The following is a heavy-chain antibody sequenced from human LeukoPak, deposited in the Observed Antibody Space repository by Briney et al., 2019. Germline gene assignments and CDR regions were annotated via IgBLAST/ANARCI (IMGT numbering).Heavy chain of an antibody. Sequence: GGSLRLSCAASGFTFSDYYMSWVRQAPGKGLEWVSFIRYDGSNKYHADSVKGRFTISRDDSKNTLYLQMNSLRAEDTAVYYCAKDGESSYSDLDSWGQGTVVTVSS. V-gene: IGHV3-30*02. CDR1: GFTFSDYY. CDR2: IRYDGSNK. J-gene: IGHJ4*02. D-gene: IGHD2-21*01. CDR3: AKDGESSYSDLDS.